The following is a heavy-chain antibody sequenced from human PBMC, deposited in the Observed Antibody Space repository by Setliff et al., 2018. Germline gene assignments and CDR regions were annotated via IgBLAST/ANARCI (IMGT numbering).Heavy chain of an antibody. CDR2: IIGSGIST. Sequence: GGSLRLSCAASGFTFSSYAMSWVRQAPGKGLEWVSTIIGSGISTYYADSVQGRVTISRDNHKNTLHLQMNSLRVEDTAIYYCAKSPHDFWSGRVFFDYWGQGMLVTVSS. V-gene: IGHV3-23*01. J-gene: IGHJ4*01. D-gene: IGHD3-3*01. CDR1: GFTFSSYA. CDR3: AKSPHDFWSGRVFFDY.